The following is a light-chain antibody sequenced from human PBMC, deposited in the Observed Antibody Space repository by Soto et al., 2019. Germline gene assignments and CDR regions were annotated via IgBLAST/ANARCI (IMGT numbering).Light chain of an antibody. Sequence: DIVMTQSPDSLSVSLGERATINCKSSQSVLSSSNNKNYLAWYQQKPGQPPKVVIYWASTRGSGVPDRFSGSGSGTDFALTISSLQAEDVAGYYCQHYYSSSLTFGGGTKVDIK. CDR2: WAS. V-gene: IGKV4-1*01. J-gene: IGKJ4*01. CDR3: QHYYSSSLT. CDR1: QSVLSSSNNKNY.